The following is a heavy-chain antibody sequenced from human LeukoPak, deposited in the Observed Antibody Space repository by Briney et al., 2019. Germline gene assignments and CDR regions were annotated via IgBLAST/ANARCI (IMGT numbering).Heavy chain of an antibody. Sequence: SETLSLTCTVSGGSISSYYWSWIRQPPGKGLEWIGYIYYTGSTNYNPSLKSRVTISVDTSKNQFSLKLSSVTAADTAVYYRARERENYYDSSGFDYWGQGTLVTVSS. J-gene: IGHJ4*02. CDR3: ARERENYYDSSGFDY. D-gene: IGHD3-22*01. V-gene: IGHV4-59*01. CDR2: IYYTGST. CDR1: GGSISSYY.